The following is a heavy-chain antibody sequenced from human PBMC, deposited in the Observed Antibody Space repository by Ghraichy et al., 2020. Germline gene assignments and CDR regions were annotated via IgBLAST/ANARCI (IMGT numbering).Heavy chain of an antibody. CDR1: GGSISSSSYY. J-gene: IGHJ3*02. CDR3: ARDSPDSTSYDSSGYYSTNI. Sequence: SETLSLTCTVSGGSISSSSYYWGWIRQPPGKGLEWIGSIYYSGSTYYNPSLKSRVTISVDTSKNQFSLKLSSVTAADTAVYYCARDSPDSTSYDSSGYYSTNIWGQGTMVTVSS. CDR2: IYYSGST. V-gene: IGHV4-39*07. D-gene: IGHD3-22*01.